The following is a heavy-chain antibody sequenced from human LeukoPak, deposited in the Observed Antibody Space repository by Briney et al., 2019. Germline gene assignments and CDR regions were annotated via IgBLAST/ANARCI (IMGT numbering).Heavy chain of an antibody. Sequence: GGSLRLSCAASGFTFSSYAMSWVRQAPGKGLEWVSAISGSGGSTYYADSVKGRFTISRDNSKNTLYLQMNSLRAEDTAVYYCAKPKGDRIAVAGTFDYWGQGTLVTVSS. J-gene: IGHJ4*02. CDR3: AKPKGDRIAVAGTFDY. CDR1: GFTFSSYA. V-gene: IGHV3-23*01. CDR2: ISGSGGST. D-gene: IGHD6-19*01.